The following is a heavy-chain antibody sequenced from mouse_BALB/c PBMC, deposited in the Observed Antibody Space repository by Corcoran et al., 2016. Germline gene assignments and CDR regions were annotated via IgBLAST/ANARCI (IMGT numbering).Heavy chain of an antibody. Sequence: EVQLQQSGAELVRPGALVKLSCKASGFNIKAYYMHGVKQRPEQGLEWIGWIDPENGNTIYDPKFKGKASITADTSSNTAYLQLSSLTSEDTAVYYCASIYYDYAWFAYWGQGTLVTVSA. V-gene: IGHV14-1*02. CDR2: IDPENGNT. J-gene: IGHJ3*01. CDR1: GFNIKAYY. D-gene: IGHD2-4*01. CDR3: ASIYYDYAWFAY.